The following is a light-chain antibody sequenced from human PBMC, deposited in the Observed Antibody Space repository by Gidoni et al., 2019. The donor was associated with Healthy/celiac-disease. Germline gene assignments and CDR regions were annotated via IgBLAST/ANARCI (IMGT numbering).Light chain of an antibody. CDR1: QSLLHSNAYND. CDR3: MQDLKSYT. J-gene: IGKJ2*01. CDR2: LGS. Sequence: DIVMTQSPLSLPVTPGEPASISCRSSQSLLHSNAYNDLDCYLQKPGQSPQLLIYLGSNRASGVPDRFSGSGSGTDFTLKISRVEAEDVGVYYSMQDLKSYTFXQXTKLEIK. V-gene: IGKV2-28*01.